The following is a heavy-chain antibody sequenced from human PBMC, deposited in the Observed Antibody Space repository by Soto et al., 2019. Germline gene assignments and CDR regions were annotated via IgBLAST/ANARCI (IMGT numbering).Heavy chain of an antibody. D-gene: IGHD2-2*01. Sequence: GGSVRLSCAASGFTCGSDGMQWARLAPGKGLEWVAVIWYDGSNKYYAESVKGRFTISRDNSKNTLYLQMNSLRAEDTAVYYCAREGIVVVLGAALRCSDSCG. V-gene: IGHV3-33*01. CDR1: GFTCGSDG. CDR2: IWYDGSNK. J-gene: IGHJ5*01. CDR3: AREGIVVVLGAALRCSDS.